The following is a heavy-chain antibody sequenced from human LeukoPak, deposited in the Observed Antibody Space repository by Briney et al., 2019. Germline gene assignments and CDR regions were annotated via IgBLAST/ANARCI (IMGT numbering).Heavy chain of an antibody. D-gene: IGHD4-17*01. CDR2: ISAYNGDT. J-gene: IGHJ5*02. V-gene: IGHV1-18*01. CDR3: ARDPGDYGDYDWFHP. CDR1: GYTFTSYG. Sequence: ASVKVSCKASGYTFTSYGISWVRQAPGQGGEWMGGISAYNGDTNSAHKRPGRGTITTETTPRTAYLERRILRSDATAADFIARDPGDYGDYDWFHPWGQGTLVHVSS.